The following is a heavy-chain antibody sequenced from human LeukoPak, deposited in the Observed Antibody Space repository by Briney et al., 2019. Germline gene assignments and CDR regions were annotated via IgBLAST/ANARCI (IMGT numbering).Heavy chain of an antibody. J-gene: IGHJ4*02. CDR3: ARELGGFDH. CDR2: TYYRSQWYN. CDR1: GDSVSSNSAA. Sequence: SQTLSLTCAISGDSVSSNSAAGNWIRQSPSRGLEWLGRTYYRSQWYNEYGVSVKSRLTISTDTSKNQSSLQLNSVTPEDTAAYYCARELGGFDHWGQGTLVTVSS. V-gene: IGHV6-1*01. D-gene: IGHD3-16*01.